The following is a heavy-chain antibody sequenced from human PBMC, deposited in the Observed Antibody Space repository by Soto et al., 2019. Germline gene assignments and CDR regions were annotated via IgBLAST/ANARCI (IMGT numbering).Heavy chain of an antibody. Sequence: QVQLQQWGAGMLKPSETLSLTCAVYGGSFSGYYWSWIRQPPGKGLEWIGEINHSGSTNYNPSLKSRGTISVDTSKNRFSLKLSSVTVADAAVYYCASAVSVAVAGIRYFQHWGQGTLVTVSS. D-gene: IGHD6-19*01. CDR1: GGSFSGYY. V-gene: IGHV4-34*01. CDR2: INHSGST. CDR3: ASAVSVAVAGIRYFQH. J-gene: IGHJ1*01.